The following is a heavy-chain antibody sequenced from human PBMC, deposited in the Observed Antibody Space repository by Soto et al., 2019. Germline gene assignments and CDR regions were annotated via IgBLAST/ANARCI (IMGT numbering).Heavy chain of an antibody. CDR3: ASDFSYGDYSVDAFHI. V-gene: IGHV3-33*01. J-gene: IGHJ3*02. CDR2: IWYDGSNK. CDR1: GFTFSSYG. D-gene: IGHD4-17*01. Sequence: GGSLRLSCAASGFTFSSYGMHWVRQAPGKGLEWVAVIWYDGSNKYYADSVKGRFTISRDNSKNTLYLQMNSLRAEDTAVYYCASDFSYGDYSVDAFHIWGQGTMVTVPS.